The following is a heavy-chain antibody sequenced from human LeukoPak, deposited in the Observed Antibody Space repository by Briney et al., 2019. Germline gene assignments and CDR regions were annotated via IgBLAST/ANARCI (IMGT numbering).Heavy chain of an antibody. CDR2: IYYSGST. J-gene: IGHJ6*03. V-gene: IGHV4-38-2*02. Sequence: PSETLSLTCTVSGYSISSDYYWGWIRQPPGKGLEWIGSIYYSGSTYYNPSLKSRVTISVDTSKNQFSLKLSSVTAADTAVYYCARVYSGTRMRYYYYYYMDVWGKGTTVTVSS. D-gene: IGHD1-26*01. CDR1: GYSISSDYY. CDR3: ARVYSGTRMRYYYYYYMDV.